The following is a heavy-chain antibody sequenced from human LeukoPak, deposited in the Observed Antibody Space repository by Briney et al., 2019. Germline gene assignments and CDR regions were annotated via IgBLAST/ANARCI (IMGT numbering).Heavy chain of an antibody. Sequence: GASVKVSCKASGYTFTGYYMHWVRQAPGQGLEWMGWINPNSGGTNYAQNFQGRVTMTRDTSINTAYMELRSLRSDDTAVYYCARAVKTYYYDSSGYYQNYFDYWGQGTLVTVSS. J-gene: IGHJ4*02. D-gene: IGHD3-22*01. CDR1: GYTFTGYY. CDR2: INPNSGGT. CDR3: ARAVKTYYYDSSGYYQNYFDY. V-gene: IGHV1-2*02.